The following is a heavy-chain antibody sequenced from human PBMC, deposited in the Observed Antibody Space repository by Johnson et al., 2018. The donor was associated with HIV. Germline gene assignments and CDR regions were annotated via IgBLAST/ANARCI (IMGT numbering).Heavy chain of an antibody. CDR1: GFTFSSYA. CDR3: AQDHIVGATLGRDAFDI. CDR2: ISGSGGST. Sequence: VQLVESGGGLVQPGGSLRLSCAASGFTFSSYAMSWVRQAPGKGLEWVSAISGSGGSTYYADSVKGRFTISRDNSKNRLYLQMNSLRDEDTAVYYCAQDHIVGATLGRDAFDIWGQWTMVTVSS. V-gene: IGHV3-23*04. D-gene: IGHD1-26*01. J-gene: IGHJ3*02.